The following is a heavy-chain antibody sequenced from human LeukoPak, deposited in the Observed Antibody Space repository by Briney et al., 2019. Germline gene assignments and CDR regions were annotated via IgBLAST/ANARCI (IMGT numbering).Heavy chain of an antibody. CDR2: IVGDTVT. J-gene: IGHJ4*02. Sequence: GGSLRLSCAASGFTFNSYAMSWVRQAPGKGLEWVSAIVGDTVTFYTDSVKGRFTISRDNSKNTLYLQMNGLRAEDTAIYYCAKDLEAVAGGFDYWGQGTLVTVSS. CDR3: AKDLEAVAGGFDY. V-gene: IGHV3-23*01. CDR1: GFTFNSYA. D-gene: IGHD6-19*01.